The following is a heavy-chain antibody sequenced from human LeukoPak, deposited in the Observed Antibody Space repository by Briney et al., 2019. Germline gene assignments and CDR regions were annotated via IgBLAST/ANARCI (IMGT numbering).Heavy chain of an antibody. D-gene: IGHD3-16*01. V-gene: IGHV4-59*11. Sequence: SETLSLTCTVSGRSISSHYWSWIREPPGKGLEWIGYIYYSGSTNYNPSLKSRVTISVDTSQNHFSPEQSSVTAADTAVYYCARDRRGMGGFFFDYWGQGTLVTVSS. J-gene: IGHJ4*02. CDR3: ARDRRGMGGFFFDY. CDR1: GRSISSHY. CDR2: IYYSGST.